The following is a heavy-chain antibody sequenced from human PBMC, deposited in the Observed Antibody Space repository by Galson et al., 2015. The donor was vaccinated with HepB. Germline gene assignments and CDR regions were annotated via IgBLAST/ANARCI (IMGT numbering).Heavy chain of an antibody. J-gene: IGHJ4*02. V-gene: IGHV3-7*03. CDR1: GFTFSTYW. CDR2: IKPDGSEK. Sequence: SLRLSCEASGFTFSTYWMNWVRQAPGQGLEWVAYIKPDGSEKYYVDSVKGRFTFSRDKAKNSLYLEMNSLRADDTAIYYCARDAGGYDTLTGYYRLYYFDYWGQGTLVTVSS. CDR3: ARDAGGYDTLTGYYRLYYFDY. D-gene: IGHD3-9*01.